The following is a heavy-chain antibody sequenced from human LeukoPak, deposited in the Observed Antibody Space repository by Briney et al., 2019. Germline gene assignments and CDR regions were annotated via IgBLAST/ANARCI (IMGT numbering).Heavy chain of an antibody. D-gene: IGHD1-1*01. CDR1: GFTFSSYS. J-gene: IGHJ6*02. V-gene: IGHV4-59*01. CDR3: ARVGGTNYYYYGMDV. CDR2: IYDSGST. Sequence: PGGSLRLSCAASGFTFSSYSMNWIRQPPGKGLEWIGYIYDSGSTNYNPSLKSRVTISVDTSKNQFSLKLSSVTAADTAVYYCARVGGTNYYYYGMDVWGQGTTVTVSS.